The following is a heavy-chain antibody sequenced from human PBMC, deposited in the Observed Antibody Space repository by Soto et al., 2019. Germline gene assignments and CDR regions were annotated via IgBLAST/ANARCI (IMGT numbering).Heavy chain of an antibody. J-gene: IGHJ6*02. Sequence: GESLKISCTGSGYSFTSYWISWLRQMPGKGLEWMGRIDPSDSYTNYSPSFQGHVTIPADKSISTAYLQWSSLKASDTAMYYCASNLPTNYYGMDVWGQGTTVTVSS. CDR2: IDPSDSYT. CDR1: GYSFTSYW. V-gene: IGHV5-10-1*01. CDR3: ASNLPTNYYGMDV.